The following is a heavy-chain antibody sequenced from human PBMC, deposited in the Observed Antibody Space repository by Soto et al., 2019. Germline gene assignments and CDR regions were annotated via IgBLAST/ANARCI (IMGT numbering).Heavy chain of an antibody. D-gene: IGHD3-22*01. Sequence: GGSLRLSCTASVFTFGDYAMSWVRQAPGKGLEWVGFIRSKAYGGTTEYAASVKGRFTISRDDSKSIAYLQLNSLKTEDTAVYYCTREDASSGFGAFDIWGQGTMVTVSS. CDR2: IRSKAYGGTT. J-gene: IGHJ3*02. CDR1: VFTFGDYA. CDR3: TREDASSGFGAFDI. V-gene: IGHV3-49*04.